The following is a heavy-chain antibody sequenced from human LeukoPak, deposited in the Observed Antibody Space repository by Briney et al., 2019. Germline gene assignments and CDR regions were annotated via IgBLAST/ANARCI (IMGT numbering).Heavy chain of an antibody. CDR2: INHSGST. V-gene: IGHV4-34*01. J-gene: IGHJ4*02. CDR1: GGSFSGYY. Sequence: SETLSLTCAVYGGSFSGYYWSWIRQPPGKGLEWIGEINHSGSTNYNPFLKSRVTISVDTSKNQFSLKLSSVTAADTAVYYCARTAAAGLASDYWGQGTLVTVSS. CDR3: ARTAAAGLASDY. D-gene: IGHD6-13*01.